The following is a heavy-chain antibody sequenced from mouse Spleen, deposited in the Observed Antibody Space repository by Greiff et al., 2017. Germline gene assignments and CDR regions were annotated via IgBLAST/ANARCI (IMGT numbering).Heavy chain of an antibody. J-gene: IGHJ2*01. D-gene: IGHD2-4*01. CDR1: GYAFSSSW. Sequence: LQESGPELVKPGASVKISCKASGYAFSSSWMNWVKQRPGKGLEWIGRIYPGDGDTNYNGKFKGKATLTADKSSSTAYMQLSSLTSEDSAVYFCARYYDVYFDYWGQGTTLTVSS. CDR3: ARYYDVYFDY. V-gene: IGHV1-82*01. CDR2: IYPGDGDT.